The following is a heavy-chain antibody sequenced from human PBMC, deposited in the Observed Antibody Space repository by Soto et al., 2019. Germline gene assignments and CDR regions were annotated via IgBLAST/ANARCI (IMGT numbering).Heavy chain of an antibody. Sequence: QVRVVQSGAEVKKPGASVKVSCKTSGYTFTDYDINWVRQAPGQGLEWMGWVSPDHGNAGYARQFQGRITMTSDTSINTVVMELTNLRPEDTAVYYCAVTAGYWGQGTKVTVSP. CDR2: VSPDHGNA. D-gene: IGHD2-21*02. J-gene: IGHJ4*02. CDR3: AVTAGY. V-gene: IGHV1-8*01. CDR1: GYTFTDYD.